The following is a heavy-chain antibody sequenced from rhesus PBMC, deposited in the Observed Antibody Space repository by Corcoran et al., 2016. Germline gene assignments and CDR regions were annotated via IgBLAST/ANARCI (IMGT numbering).Heavy chain of an antibody. Sequence: QLQLQESGPGLVKPSETLSLTCGVFGGFLRDNWWNVIRQAPGNGLDWIRRISGNDGGTSFKPSLKSRVTISTGRSNNQFSLKLTSVTAADTAIYYCAKQGHKGAPSYYGFDSWGQGVVVTVSS. CDR2: ISGNDGGT. V-gene: IGHV4-173*01. CDR1: GGFLRDNW. CDR3: AKQGHKGAPSYYGFDS. D-gene: IGHD2-39*01. J-gene: IGHJ6*01.